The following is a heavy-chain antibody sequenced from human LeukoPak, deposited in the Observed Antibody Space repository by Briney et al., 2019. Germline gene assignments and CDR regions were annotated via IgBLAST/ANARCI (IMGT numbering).Heavy chain of an antibody. D-gene: IGHD3-22*01. CDR3: AKEGLRQYYYDSSGYPTPPFDY. CDR2: FSFNGEST. J-gene: IGHJ4*02. Sequence: GGSLRLSRAASGFTFSSYAMTWVRQAPGKGLEWVSSFSFNGESTYYADSAKGRFTISRDNSKNTLYLQMNSLRAEDTAVYYCAKEGLRQYYYDSSGYPTPPFDYWGQGTLVTVSS. V-gene: IGHV3-23*01. CDR1: GFTFSSYA.